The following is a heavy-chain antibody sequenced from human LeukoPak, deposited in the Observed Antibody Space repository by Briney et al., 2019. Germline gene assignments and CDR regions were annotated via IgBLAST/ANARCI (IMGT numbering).Heavy chain of an antibody. Sequence: SETLSLTCTVSGGSISSYYWSWIRQPPGKGMEWIGRIYTSGSTNYNPSLKSRVTMSVDTSKNQFSLKLSSVTAADTAVYYCARVEDRGTYNWLDPWGQGTLVTVSS. CDR3: ARVEDRGTYNWLDP. CDR1: GGSISSYY. V-gene: IGHV4-4*07. J-gene: IGHJ5*02. CDR2: IYTSGST. D-gene: IGHD1-1*01.